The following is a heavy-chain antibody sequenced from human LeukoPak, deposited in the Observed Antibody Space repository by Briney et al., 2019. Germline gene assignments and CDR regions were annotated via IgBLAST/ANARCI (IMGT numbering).Heavy chain of an antibody. Sequence: QAGGSLRLSCAASGFTFSSYSMNWVRQAPGKGLEWVSAISGSGGSTYYADSVKGRFTISRDNSKNTLYLQMNSLRAEDTAVYYCAKDQDYYDSSGYSVWGQGTLVTVSS. V-gene: IGHV3-23*01. D-gene: IGHD3-22*01. J-gene: IGHJ4*02. CDR1: GFTFSSYS. CDR2: ISGSGGST. CDR3: AKDQDYYDSSGYSV.